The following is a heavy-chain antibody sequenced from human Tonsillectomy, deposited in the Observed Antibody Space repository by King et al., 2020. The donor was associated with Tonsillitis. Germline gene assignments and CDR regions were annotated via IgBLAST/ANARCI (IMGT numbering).Heavy chain of an antibody. Sequence: VQLVESGAEVKKPGASVKVSCRASGYPFTSYDIHWVRQAPGHGLEWMGIINPTGGSTSYAQKFQGRVTMTRDTSTSTIYMELSSLRSEDTAVYYCTRMSEAGYWGQGTRVTVSS. J-gene: IGHJ4*02. CDR1: GYPFTSYD. CDR3: TRMSEAGY. V-gene: IGHV1-46*03. CDR2: INPTGGST.